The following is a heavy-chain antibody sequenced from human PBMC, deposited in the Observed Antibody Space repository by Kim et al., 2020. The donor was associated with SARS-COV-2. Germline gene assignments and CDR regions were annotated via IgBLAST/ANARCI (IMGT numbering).Heavy chain of an antibody. CDR1: GGSISNYY. V-gene: IGHV4-59*01. CDR3: ARGGRNSGWYG. J-gene: IGHJ1*01. CDR2: IYYSGSI. D-gene: IGHD6-19*01. Sequence: SETLSLTCTVSGGSISNYYWNWIRQPPGKGLEWIGYIYYSGSINYNPSLKSRVTISVDTSKNQFSLKLSSVTAADTAVYSGARGGRNSGWYGWGQGTLVT.